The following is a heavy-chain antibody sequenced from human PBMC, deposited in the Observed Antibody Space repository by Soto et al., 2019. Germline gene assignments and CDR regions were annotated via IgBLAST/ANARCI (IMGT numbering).Heavy chain of an antibody. J-gene: IGHJ3*02. Sequence: EVQLVESGGGLVQPGGSLRLSCAASGFTFSSYSMNWVRQAPGKGLEWLSYISSSSTTIYYADSMKGRFTISRDNAKNSLYLQMNSLGVEDTAVYYCSTDQGVAPTTRTFDIWGQGTMVTVSS. CDR3: STDQGVAPTTRTFDI. V-gene: IGHV3-48*01. CDR1: GFTFSSYS. CDR2: ISSSSTTI. D-gene: IGHD2-15*01.